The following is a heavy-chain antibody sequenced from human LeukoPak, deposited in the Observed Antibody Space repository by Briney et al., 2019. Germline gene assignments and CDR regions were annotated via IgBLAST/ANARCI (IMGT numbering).Heavy chain of an antibody. CDR3: ARYYDFWSGYYIDY. CDR2: IYYSGST. J-gene: IGHJ4*02. D-gene: IGHD3-3*01. CDR1: GGSISSYY. V-gene: IGHV4-59*01. Sequence: SETLSLTCTVSGGSISSYYWSWIRQPPGKGLEWIGYIYYSGSTNYNPSLKSRVTISVDTSKNQSSLKLSSVTAADTAVYYCARYYDFWSGYYIDYWGQGTLVTVSS.